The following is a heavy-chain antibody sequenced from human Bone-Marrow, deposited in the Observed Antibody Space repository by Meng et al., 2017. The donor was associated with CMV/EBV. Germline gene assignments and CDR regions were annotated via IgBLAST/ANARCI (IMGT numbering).Heavy chain of an antibody. CDR3: ARVGGFTIFGVVVPDSDYGMDV. J-gene: IGHJ6*02. Sequence: GESLKISCVASGFTFNTYWMSWVRQAPGKGLEWVANIKQDGSEKYYVDSVKGRFTISRDNAKNSLYLQMNSLRAEDTAVYYCARVGGFTIFGVVVPDSDYGMDVWGQGTTVTVSS. CDR2: IKQDGSEK. V-gene: IGHV3-7*01. CDR1: GFTFNTYW. D-gene: IGHD3-3*01.